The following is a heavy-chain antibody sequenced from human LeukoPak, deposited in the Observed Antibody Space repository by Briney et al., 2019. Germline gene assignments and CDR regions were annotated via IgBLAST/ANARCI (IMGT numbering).Heavy chain of an antibody. CDR1: GFTFGSYT. CDR3: ARSWYDP. V-gene: IGHV3-30-3*01. J-gene: IGHJ5*02. CDR2: MSYDGSNK. Sequence: GRSLRLSCAASGFTFGSYTMHWVRQAPGKGLEWVALMSYDGSNKYCADSVKGRFTISRDNSKNTLYLQMNSLRAEDTAVYYCARSWYDPWGQGTLVTVSS.